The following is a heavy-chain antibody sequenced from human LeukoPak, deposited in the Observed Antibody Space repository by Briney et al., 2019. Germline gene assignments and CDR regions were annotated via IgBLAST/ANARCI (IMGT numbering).Heavy chain of an antibody. CDR1: GGSISSYY. Sequence: PSETLSLTCSVSGGSISSYYWSWIRQPAGKGLEWIGRIYTSGSTNYNPSLKSRVTVSVDTSKNQFSLKVTSVSAADTAVYYCVRHRGGSSLFDPWGQGALVIVSS. CDR3: VRHRGGSSLFDP. V-gene: IGHV4-4*07. CDR2: IYTSGST. J-gene: IGHJ5*02. D-gene: IGHD6-13*01.